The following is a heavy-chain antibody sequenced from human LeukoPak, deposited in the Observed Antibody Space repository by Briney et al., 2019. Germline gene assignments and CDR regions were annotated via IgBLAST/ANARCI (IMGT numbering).Heavy chain of an antibody. Sequence: SSETLSLTCTVYGGSVSSSGYYWGWIRQPPGKGLECIGNIYYSGTTYYNPSLKSRVTISVDTSKNQFSLRLSSVTAADTAVYYCARAKENSSSSKVPYFDYWGQGTLVTVPS. V-gene: IGHV4-39*01. J-gene: IGHJ4*02. CDR3: ARAKENSSSSKVPYFDY. CDR1: GGSVSSSGYY. D-gene: IGHD6-6*01. CDR2: IYYSGTT.